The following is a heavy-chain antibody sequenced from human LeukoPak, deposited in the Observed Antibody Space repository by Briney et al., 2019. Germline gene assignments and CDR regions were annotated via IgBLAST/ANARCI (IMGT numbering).Heavy chain of an antibody. V-gene: IGHV5-51*01. Sequence: GGSLKISCKGSGYSFTIYWIGWVRQMPGKGLEWMGIIYPGDSDSRYSPSFQGQVTISADKSISTAYLQWSSLKASDTAMYYCAKLGYCTNGVCYSIDYWGQGTLVTVSS. CDR1: GYSFTIYW. J-gene: IGHJ4*02. CDR3: AKLGYCTNGVCYSIDY. D-gene: IGHD2-8*01. CDR2: IYPGDSDS.